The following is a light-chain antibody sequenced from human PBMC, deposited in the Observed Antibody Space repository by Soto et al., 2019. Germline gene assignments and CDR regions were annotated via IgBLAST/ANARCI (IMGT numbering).Light chain of an antibody. J-gene: IGLJ3*02. V-gene: IGLV2-14*01. Sequence: QSVLTQPRSASGTPGQRVTISCSGSSSNIGSNTVNWYQQHPGKAPKLIIFEVGDRPSGVSNRFSGSKSGYTASLTISGLQAEDEADYYCSSHTSTSTWVFGAGTKVTVL. CDR1: SSNIGSNT. CDR2: EVG. CDR3: SSHTSTSTWV.